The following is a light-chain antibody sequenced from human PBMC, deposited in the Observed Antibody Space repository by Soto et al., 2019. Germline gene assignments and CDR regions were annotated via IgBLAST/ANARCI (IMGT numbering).Light chain of an antibody. CDR2: EVS. CDR1: SSDIGSYNF. V-gene: IGLV2-14*01. CDR3: SSYTSSNTDV. Sequence: QSVLTQPASVSGSPGQSITISCTGTSSDIGSYNFVSWYRHHPGKAPKLMIFEVSNRPLGVSNRFSGSKSGNTASLTISWLRAEDEADYYCSSYTSSNTDVFGTGTKVTVL. J-gene: IGLJ1*01.